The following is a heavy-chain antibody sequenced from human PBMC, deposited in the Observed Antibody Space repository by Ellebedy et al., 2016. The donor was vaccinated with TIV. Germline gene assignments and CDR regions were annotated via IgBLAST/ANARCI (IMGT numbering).Heavy chain of an antibody. CDR3: ARDVRGGGWA. CDR2: IKLDGSEK. V-gene: IGHV3-7*01. CDR1: GFTFSRNW. Sequence: PGGSLRLSCEVSGFTFSRNWISWFRLAPGKGLEWVANIKLDGSEKYYVDSVKGRFTISRDNAKYSVSLQLSSLGAEETAVDYCARDVRGGGWAWGEGTPVTVSS. D-gene: IGHD6-19*01. J-gene: IGHJ5*02.